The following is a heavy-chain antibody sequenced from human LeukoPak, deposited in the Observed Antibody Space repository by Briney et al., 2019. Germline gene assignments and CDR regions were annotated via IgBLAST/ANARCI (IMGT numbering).Heavy chain of an antibody. D-gene: IGHD6-19*01. V-gene: IGHV3-33*01. CDR3: ARAHGYSSGWYGFFDY. CDR1: GFTFSSYG. Sequence: GGSLRLSCAASGFTFSSYGMHWVRQAPGKGLEWVAVIWYDGSNKYYADSVKGRFTISRDNSKNTLYLQMNSLRAEDTAVYYCARAHGYSSGWYGFFDYRGQGTLVTVSS. J-gene: IGHJ4*02. CDR2: IWYDGSNK.